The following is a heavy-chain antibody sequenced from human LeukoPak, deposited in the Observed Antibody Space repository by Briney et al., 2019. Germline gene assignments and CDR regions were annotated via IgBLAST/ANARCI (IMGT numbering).Heavy chain of an antibody. Sequence: GESRKISCKGSGQSFTNYWIGWVRQMPGKGLEWLGIIYPGDSDTRYSPSFQGQVTISADQSISTTYLHWSSLRASDTAMYYCARHYSDHLDYWGQGTLVTVSS. D-gene: IGHD4-17*01. J-gene: IGHJ4*02. CDR1: GQSFTNYW. V-gene: IGHV5-51*01. CDR3: ARHYSDHLDY. CDR2: IYPGDSDT.